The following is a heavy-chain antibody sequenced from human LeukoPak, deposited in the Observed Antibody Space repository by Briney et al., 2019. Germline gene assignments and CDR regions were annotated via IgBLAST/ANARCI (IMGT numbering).Heavy chain of an antibody. V-gene: IGHV3-23*01. D-gene: IGHD3-22*01. J-gene: IGHJ1*01. CDR2: ISGSGGST. Sequence: GGSLRLSCAASGFTFSSYGMSWVRQAPGKGLEWVSAISGSGGSTYYADSVKGRFTISRDNSKNTLYLQMNSLRAEDTAVYYCAKLEYYDSSGYTGGKYFQHWGQGTLVTVSS. CDR3: AKLEYYDSSGYTGGKYFQH. CDR1: GFTFSSYG.